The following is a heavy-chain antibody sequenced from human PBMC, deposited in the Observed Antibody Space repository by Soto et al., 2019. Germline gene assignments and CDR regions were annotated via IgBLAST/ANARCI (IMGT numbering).Heavy chain of an antibody. D-gene: IGHD3-3*01. CDR3: AIGGETYYDFWSGSTAPFDY. CDR2: INSDGSST. CDR1: GFTFSSYW. V-gene: IGHV3-74*01. Sequence: PGGSLRLSCAASGFTFSSYWMHWVRQAPGKGLVRVSRINSDGSSTSYADSVRGRFTISRDNAKNTLYLQMNSLRAEDTAVYYCAIGGETYYDFWSGSTAPFDYWGQGTLVTVSS. J-gene: IGHJ4*02.